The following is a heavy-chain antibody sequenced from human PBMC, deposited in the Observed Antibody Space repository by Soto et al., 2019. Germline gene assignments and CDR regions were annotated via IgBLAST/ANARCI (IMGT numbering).Heavy chain of an antibody. CDR1: GFSFSSYW. D-gene: IGHD2-15*01. V-gene: IGHV3-7*01. CDR3: ARACSGASCYSQYYYGIGV. CDR2: IKQDGSEE. J-gene: IGHJ6*02. Sequence: EMQLVESGGGLVHPGGSLRLSCVASGFSFSSYWMSWVRQAPGKGLEWVANIKQDGSEEYYVDSVKGRFTISRDNAKNSLYLQMNSLRDDDTPVYYCARACSGASCYSQYYYGIGVWGQGTTVTVSS.